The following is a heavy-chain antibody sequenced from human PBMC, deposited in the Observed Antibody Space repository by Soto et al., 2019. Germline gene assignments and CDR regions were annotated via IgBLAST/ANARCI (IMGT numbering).Heavy chain of an antibody. V-gene: IGHV5-51*01. CDR3: ARQVRFGDWNGSHMDV. D-gene: IGHD3-16*01. CDR1: GYSFTSYW. J-gene: IGHJ6*02. CDR2: IYPGDSDT. Sequence: GESLKISCKGSGYSFTSYWIGWVRQMPGKGLEWMGIIYPGDSDTRYSPSFQGQVTISADKSISTAYLQWSSLKASDTAMYYCARQVRFGDWNGSHMDVWGQGTTVTVSS.